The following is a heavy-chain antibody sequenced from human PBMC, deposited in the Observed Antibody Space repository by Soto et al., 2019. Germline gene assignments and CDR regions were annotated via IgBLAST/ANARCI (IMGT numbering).Heavy chain of an antibody. CDR1: GGSISSGGYY. Sequence: SETLSLTCTVSGGSISSGGYYWSWIRQHPGKGLEWIGYIYYSGSTYYNPSLKSRVTISVDTSKNQFSLKLSSVTAADTAVYYCARVGYDSSGLDDNYYYGMDVWGQGTTVTVSS. V-gene: IGHV4-31*03. J-gene: IGHJ6*02. CDR3: ARVGYDSSGLDDNYYYGMDV. CDR2: IYYSGST. D-gene: IGHD3-22*01.